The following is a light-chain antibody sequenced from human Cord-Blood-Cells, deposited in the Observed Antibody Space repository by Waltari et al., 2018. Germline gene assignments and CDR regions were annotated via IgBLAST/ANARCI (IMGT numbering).Light chain of an antibody. Sequence: EIVMSQSPATLSVSPGERATLSFRASQSVSSNLAWYQQKPGQAPRLLIYGASTRATGIPARFSGSGSGTAFTLTISSLQSEDFAVYYCQQYNNWPPLTFGGGTKVEIK. V-gene: IGKV3-15*01. J-gene: IGKJ4*01. CDR2: GAS. CDR1: QSVSSN. CDR3: QQYNNWPPLT.